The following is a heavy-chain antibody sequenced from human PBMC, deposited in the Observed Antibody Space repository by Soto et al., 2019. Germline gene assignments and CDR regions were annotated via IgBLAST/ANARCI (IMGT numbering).Heavy chain of an antibody. Sequence: SETLSLTCAVYGGSFSGDYWSWIRQSPGKGLEWIGETSGSGSTNYNPSLKSRVTMSVDTSKNQFSLTLNSVTAADTAVYYCARGSRLATSPSTIAGHLFSRGAFWFDSWGQGTLVTVSS. J-gene: IGHJ5*01. CDR3: ARGSRLATSPSTIAGHLFSRGAFWFDS. CDR2: TSGSGST. V-gene: IGHV4-34*01. CDR1: GGSFSGDY. D-gene: IGHD6-13*01.